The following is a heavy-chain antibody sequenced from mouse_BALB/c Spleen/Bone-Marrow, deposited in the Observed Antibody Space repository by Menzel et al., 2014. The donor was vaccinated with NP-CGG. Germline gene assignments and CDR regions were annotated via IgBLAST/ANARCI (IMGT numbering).Heavy chain of an antibody. J-gene: IGHJ4*01. Sequence: QVQLKQSGAELARPGASVKLSCKASGYTFTSYWMQWVKQRPGQGLEWIGAIYPGDGDTRHTQKFKGKATLTADKSSSTAYMQLSSLASEDSAVYYCARRQPGPYAMDYWGQGTSVTVSS. CDR1: GYTFTSYW. D-gene: IGHD3-2*01. CDR3: ARRQPGPYAMDY. V-gene: IGHV1-87*01. CDR2: IYPGDGDT.